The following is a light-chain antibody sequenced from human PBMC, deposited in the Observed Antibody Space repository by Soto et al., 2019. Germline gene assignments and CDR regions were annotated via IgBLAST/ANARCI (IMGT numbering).Light chain of an antibody. CDR3: QQYGDYNSPRYS. Sequence: EIVLTQSTGTLSLSPGDRVTLSCRASQSVSSNYLAWYQQKPGQAPRLLIYATSARATVIPDRFSGSGSGTDFTLTISILEPEDFAMYFCQQYGDYNSPRYSFGQGTRLEI. CDR2: ATS. CDR1: QSVSSNY. V-gene: IGKV3-20*01. J-gene: IGKJ2*03.